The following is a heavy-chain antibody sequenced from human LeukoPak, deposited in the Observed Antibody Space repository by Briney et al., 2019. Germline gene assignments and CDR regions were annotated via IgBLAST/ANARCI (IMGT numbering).Heavy chain of an antibody. V-gene: IGHV4-59*08. CDR1: GGSISSYY. CDR3: ARLKLGAYFDL. D-gene: IGHD3-16*01. CDR2: IFYSGST. J-gene: IGHJ2*01. Sequence: SETLSLTCTVSGGSISSYYWSWIRQSPGKGLEWIGYIFYSGSTNYNPSFKSRVTISVDTPKNQCSLKLTSVSAADTAVYYCARLKLGAYFDLWGRGTLVTVSS.